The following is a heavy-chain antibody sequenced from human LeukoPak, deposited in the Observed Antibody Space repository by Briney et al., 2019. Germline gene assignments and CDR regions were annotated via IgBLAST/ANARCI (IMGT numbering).Heavy chain of an antibody. CDR1: GFTFSNYA. Sequence: GGSLRLSCAASGFTFSNYAMHWVRQAPGKGLEWVAFIRYDGSNKYYADSVKGRFTISRDNSKNTLYLQMNSLRAEDTAVYYCAKTLFYCSSTSCSPLAYWGQGTLVTVSS. V-gene: IGHV3-30*02. CDR3: AKTLFYCSSTSCSPLAY. J-gene: IGHJ4*02. CDR2: IRYDGSNK. D-gene: IGHD2-2*01.